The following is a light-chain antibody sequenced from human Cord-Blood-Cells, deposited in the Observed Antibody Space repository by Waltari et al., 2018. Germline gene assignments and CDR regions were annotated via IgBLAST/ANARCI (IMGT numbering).Light chain of an antibody. V-gene: IGKV3-11*01. Sequence: VMTQSPLSLPVTLGQPASISCRSSQSVSSYLAWYQQKPGQAPRLLIYDASNRATGIPARFSGSGSGTDFTLTISSLEPEDFAVYYCQQRSNWLTFGGGTKVEIK. CDR2: DAS. J-gene: IGKJ4*01. CDR1: QSVSSY. CDR3: QQRSNWLT.